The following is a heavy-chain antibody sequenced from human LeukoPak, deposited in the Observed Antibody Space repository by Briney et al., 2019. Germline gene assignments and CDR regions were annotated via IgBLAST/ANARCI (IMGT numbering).Heavy chain of an antibody. J-gene: IGHJ6*03. D-gene: IGHD2-15*01. V-gene: IGHV1-2*02. CDR2: IIPNSGIT. CDR1: GYMFTAYY. CDR3: ARAGTWSLHCSGGSCYSGYYYYMDV. Sequence: ASVKVSCKASGYMFTAYYMHWVRQAPGQGLEWMGWIIPNSGITNYAQKFQGRVSMTRDTSISTAYMELSRLRSDDTAVYYCARAGTWSLHCSGGSCYSGYYYYMDVWGKGTTVTVSS.